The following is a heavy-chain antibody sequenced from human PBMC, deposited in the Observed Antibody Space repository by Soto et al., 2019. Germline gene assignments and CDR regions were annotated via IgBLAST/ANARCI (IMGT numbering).Heavy chain of an antibody. J-gene: IGHJ4*02. CDR2: INHSGST. CDR1: GGSFSGYY. Sequence: PSETLSLTCAVYGGSFSGYYWSWIRQPPGKGLEWIGEINHSGSTNYNPSLKSRVTISVDTSKNQFSLKLSSVTAADTAVYYCARGVRDYIWGSYRPYYFDYWGQGTLVTVSS. CDR3: ARGVRDYIWGSYRPYYFDY. D-gene: IGHD3-16*02. V-gene: IGHV4-34*01.